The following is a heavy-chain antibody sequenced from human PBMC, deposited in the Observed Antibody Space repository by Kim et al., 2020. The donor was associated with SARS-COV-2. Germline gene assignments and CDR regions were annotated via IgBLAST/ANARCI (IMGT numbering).Heavy chain of an antibody. CDR3: ARAWYYYGSGSPHSQYYFDY. CDR1: GGTFSSYA. J-gene: IGHJ4*02. Sequence: SVKVSCKASGGTFSSYAISWVRQALGQGLEWMGGIIPIFGTANYAQKFQGRVTITADESTSTAYMELSSLRSEDTAVYYCARAWYYYGSGSPHSQYYFDYWGQGTLVTVSS. D-gene: IGHD3-10*01. CDR2: IIPIFGTA. V-gene: IGHV1-69*13.